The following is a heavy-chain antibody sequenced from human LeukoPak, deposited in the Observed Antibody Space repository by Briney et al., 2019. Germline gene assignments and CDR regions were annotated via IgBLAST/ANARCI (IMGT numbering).Heavy chain of an antibody. Sequence: RASVKVSCKASGYTFTSYGISWVRQAPGQGLEWMGWISAYNGNTNYAQKLQGRVTMTTDTSTSTAYMELRSLRSDDTAVYYCARDLVIAAAGTSDYWGQGTLVTVSS. CDR2: ISAYNGNT. D-gene: IGHD6-13*01. J-gene: IGHJ4*02. CDR1: GYTFTSYG. V-gene: IGHV1-18*01. CDR3: ARDLVIAAAGTSDY.